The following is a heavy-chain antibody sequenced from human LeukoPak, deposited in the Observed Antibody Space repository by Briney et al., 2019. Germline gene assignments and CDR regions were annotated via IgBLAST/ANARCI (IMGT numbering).Heavy chain of an antibody. CDR2: IKQDGSEK. D-gene: IGHD3-3*01. CDR3: AKVSPDFWSGYTINYFDY. Sequence: GGSLRLSCAASGFNFISYRMSWVRQAPGKGLEWVANIKQDGSEKYYVDSVKGRFTISRDNSKNTLHLQMNSLRAEDTAVYYCAKVSPDFWSGYTINYFDYWGQGDLVTVSS. J-gene: IGHJ4*02. CDR1: GFNFISYR. V-gene: IGHV3-7*05.